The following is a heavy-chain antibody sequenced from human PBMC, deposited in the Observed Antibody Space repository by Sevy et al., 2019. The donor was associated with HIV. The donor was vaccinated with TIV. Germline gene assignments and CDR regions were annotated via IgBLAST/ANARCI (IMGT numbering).Heavy chain of an antibody. CDR3: ATDQGRFYGSGTYVDLFDP. D-gene: IGHD3-10*01. V-gene: IGHV3-49*03. CDR2: IRSQGYGETT. Sequence: GGSLRLSCSASGFSIRDHAMAWFRQAPGKGLEWVGFIRSQGYGETTEYAASVRGRFTISRDDSKSIAYLQMNSLKTEDTAFYYCATDQGRFYGSGTYVDLFDPWGQGTLVTVSS. CDR1: GFSIRDHA. J-gene: IGHJ5*02.